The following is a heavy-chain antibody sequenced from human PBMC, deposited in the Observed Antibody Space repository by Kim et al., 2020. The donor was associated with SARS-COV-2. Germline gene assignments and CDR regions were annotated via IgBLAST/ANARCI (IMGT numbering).Heavy chain of an antibody. CDR3: AREVGATQDY. D-gene: IGHD1-26*01. CDR2: TT. Sequence: TTNYNPTRKSRVTISVDTSKNQFSLKRSSVTAADTAVYYCAREVGATQDYWGQGTLVTVSS. J-gene: IGHJ4*02. V-gene: IGHV4-59*01.